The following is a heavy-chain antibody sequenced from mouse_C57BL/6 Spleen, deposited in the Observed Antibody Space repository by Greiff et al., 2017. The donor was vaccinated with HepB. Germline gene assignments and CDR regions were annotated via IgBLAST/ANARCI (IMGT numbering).Heavy chain of an antibody. CDR1: GYTFTSYW. J-gene: IGHJ2*01. V-gene: IGHV1-50*01. CDR2: IDPSDSYT. D-gene: IGHD1-1*01. CDR3: ARWDTTVVATPFDY. Sequence: VQLQQPGAELVKPGASVKLSCKASGYTFTSYWMQWVKQRPGQGLEWIGEIDPSDSYTNYNQRFKGKATLTVDTSSSTAYMQLSSLTSEDSAVYYCARWDTTVVATPFDYWGQGTTLTVSS.